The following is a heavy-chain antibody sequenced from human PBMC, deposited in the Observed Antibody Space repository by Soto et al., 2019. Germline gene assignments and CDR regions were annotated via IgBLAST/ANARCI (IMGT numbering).Heavy chain of an antibody. CDR1: GFTFSNYA. J-gene: IGHJ4*02. Sequence: EVQLLDSGVGLVQPGGSLRLSCAASGFTFSNYAMNWVRKATGKGLDWVSAISGSGGSTYYADSVKGRFTIPRDNSKNTLYLQMRSLRAEDTAVYYCAKGPLGIGYDLDYFGQGTLVTVSS. CDR3: AKGPLGIGYDLDY. V-gene: IGHV3-23*01. CDR2: ISGSGGST. D-gene: IGHD5-12*01.